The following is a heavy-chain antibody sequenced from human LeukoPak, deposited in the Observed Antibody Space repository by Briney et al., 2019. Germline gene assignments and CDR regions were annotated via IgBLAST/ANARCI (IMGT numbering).Heavy chain of an antibody. V-gene: IGHV1-3*03. CDR1: GYTFTSYA. Sequence: ASVKVSCKASGYTFTSYAMHWVRQAPGQRLEWMGWINAGNGNTKYSQEFQGRVTITRDTSASTAYMELSSLRSEDMAVYYCARDLPYYDILTGYLSYYFDYWGQGTLVTVSS. D-gene: IGHD3-9*01. CDR3: ARDLPYYDILTGYLSYYFDY. J-gene: IGHJ4*02. CDR2: INAGNGNT.